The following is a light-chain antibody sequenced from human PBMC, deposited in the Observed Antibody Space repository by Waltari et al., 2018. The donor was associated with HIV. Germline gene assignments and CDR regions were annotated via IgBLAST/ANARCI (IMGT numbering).Light chain of an antibody. CDR1: QSVSSN. CDR2: GAS. J-gene: IGKJ3*01. V-gene: IGKV3-15*01. Sequence: EIVMTQSPATLSVSPGERATLSCRASQSVSSNLAWYQQKPGQAHRLLIYGASTRATGIPARCSGSGSGTEFTLTISSLQSEDFAVYYCQQYNNWPPRITFGPGTTVDIK. CDR3: QQYNNWPPRIT.